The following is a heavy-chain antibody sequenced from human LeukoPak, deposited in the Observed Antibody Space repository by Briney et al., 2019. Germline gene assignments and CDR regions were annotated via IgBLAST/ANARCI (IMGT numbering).Heavy chain of an antibody. Sequence: PGGSLRLSCVVSGFTFSSYSMTWVRQAPGKGLEWVSYVSSSISSDIYYADSVKGRFTISRDDAKNSLYLQMNSLRDEDTAVYYYARAAWSSSPDYWGQGTLVTVSS. J-gene: IGHJ4*02. CDR2: VSSSISSDI. D-gene: IGHD6-13*01. V-gene: IGHV3-48*02. CDR3: ARAAWSSSPDY. CDR1: GFTFSSYS.